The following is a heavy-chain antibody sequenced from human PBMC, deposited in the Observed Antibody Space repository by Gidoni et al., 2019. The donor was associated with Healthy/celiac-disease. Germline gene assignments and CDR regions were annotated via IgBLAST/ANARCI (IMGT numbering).Heavy chain of an antibody. CDR2: MNPNSGNT. J-gene: IGHJ5*02. Sequence: QVHLVQSWAEVNKPVSSVTVSCKSSGYTFTSYDINWVRQATGKGLEWMGWMNPNSGNTGNAQKFQGRVTMTRNTSISTAYMELSSLRSEDTAVYYCARERRGTIFGVVISQGWFDPWGQGTLVTVSS. CDR3: ARERRGTIFGVVISQGWFDP. CDR1: GYTFTSYD. D-gene: IGHD3-3*01. V-gene: IGHV1-8*01.